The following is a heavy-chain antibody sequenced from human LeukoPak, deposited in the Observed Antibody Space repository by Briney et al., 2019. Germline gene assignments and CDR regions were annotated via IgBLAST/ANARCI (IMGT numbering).Heavy chain of an antibody. D-gene: IGHD1-26*01. CDR2: ISAYNGNA. Sequence: ASVKVSCKASGYTFTSYGISWVRQALGQGLGWMGWISAYNGNANYAQKLQGRVTMTTDTSTSTAYMELRSLRSDDTAVYYCARDIVGATSLDYWGQGTLVTVSS. J-gene: IGHJ4*02. V-gene: IGHV1-18*01. CDR1: GYTFTSYG. CDR3: ARDIVGATSLDY.